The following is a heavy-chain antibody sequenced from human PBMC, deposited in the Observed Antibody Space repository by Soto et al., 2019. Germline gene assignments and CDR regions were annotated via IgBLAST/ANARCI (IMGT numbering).Heavy chain of an antibody. CDR1: GGSISSGGYS. V-gene: IGHV4-30-2*01. CDR3: ARGTPPTQYCGGVCYEWFDP. Sequence: QLQLQESGSGLVKPSQTLSLTCAVSGGSISSGGYSWSWIRQPPGKGLEWIGYIYHSGSTYYNPSLKSRVTISVDRSKNQFSLKLSSVTAADTAVYYCARGTPPTQYCGGVCYEWFDPWGQGTLVTVSS. J-gene: IGHJ5*02. D-gene: IGHD2-21*02. CDR2: IYHSGST.